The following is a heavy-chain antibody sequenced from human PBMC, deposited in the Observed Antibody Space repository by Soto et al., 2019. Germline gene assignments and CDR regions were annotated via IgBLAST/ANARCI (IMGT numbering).Heavy chain of an antibody. D-gene: IGHD2-2*01. CDR2: IYSGGST. Sequence: EVQLVESGGGLIQPGGSLRLSCAASGFTVSSNYMSWVRQAPWKGLEWVSVIYSGGSTYYADSVKGRFTISRDNSKNTLYLQMNSLRAEDTAVYYCASAGTKYCSSTSCYFDYYYGMDVWGQGTTVTVSS. CDR3: ASAGTKYCSSTSCYFDYYYGMDV. J-gene: IGHJ6*02. CDR1: GFTVSSNY. V-gene: IGHV3-53*01.